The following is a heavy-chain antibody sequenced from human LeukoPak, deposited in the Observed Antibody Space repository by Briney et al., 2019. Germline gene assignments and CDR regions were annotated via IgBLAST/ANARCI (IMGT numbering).Heavy chain of an antibody. CDR2: IYSGGST. D-gene: IGHD6-6*01. CDR3: ARVGGGAARPFDY. V-gene: IGHV3-66*01. CDR1: GFTVSSNY. J-gene: IGHJ4*02. Sequence: GGSLRLSCAASGFTVSSNYMSWVRQAPGKGLEWVSVIYSGGSTYYAGSVKGRFTISRDNSKNTLYLQMNSLRAEDTAVYYCARVGGGAARPFDYWGQGTLVTVSS.